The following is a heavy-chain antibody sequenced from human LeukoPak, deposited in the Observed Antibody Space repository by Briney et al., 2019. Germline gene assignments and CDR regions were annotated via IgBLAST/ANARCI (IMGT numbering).Heavy chain of an antibody. CDR2: INSDGSTT. J-gene: IGHJ4*02. D-gene: IGHD3-16*02. CDR3: ARGYPYFDY. CDR1: GFTFSSYW. V-gene: IGHV3-74*01. Sequence: GGSLRLSCAASGFTFSSYWMHWVRQAPAKGLVWVSRINSDGSTTTYADPVQGRFTISRDNAKNTLYLQMNSLRAEDTAVYYCARGYPYFDYWGQGTPVTVSS.